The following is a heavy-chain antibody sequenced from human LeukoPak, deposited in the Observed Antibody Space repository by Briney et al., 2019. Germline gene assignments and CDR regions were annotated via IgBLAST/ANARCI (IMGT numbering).Heavy chain of an antibody. CDR2: IYYSGST. V-gene: IGHV4-30-4*08. CDR1: GGSISSGDYY. J-gene: IGHJ5*02. D-gene: IGHD3-3*01. Sequence: SQTLSLTCTVSGGSISSGDYYWSWIRQPPGKGLEWIGYIYYSGSTYYNPSLKSRVTISVDTSKNQFSLKLSSVTAADTAVYYRARANFTYYDFWSGYSDGFDPWGQGTLVTVSS. CDR3: ARANFTYYDFWSGYSDGFDP.